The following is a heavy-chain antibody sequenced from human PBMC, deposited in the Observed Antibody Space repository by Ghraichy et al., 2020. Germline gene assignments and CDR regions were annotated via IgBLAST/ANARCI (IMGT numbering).Heavy chain of an antibody. CDR2: ISYDGSNK. J-gene: IGHJ4*01. CDR3: AKGANDSYSFMDF. CDR1: GFTFSSYC. Sequence: GGSLRLSCAGSGFTFSSYCMNWVRQAPGKGLEWVAVISYDGSNKYYVDSVKGRFTISRDNSKNSLYLQMNSLRAEDTAVYYCAKGANDSYSFMDFWGQGTPVTVSS. V-gene: IGHV3-30*18. D-gene: IGHD5-24*01.